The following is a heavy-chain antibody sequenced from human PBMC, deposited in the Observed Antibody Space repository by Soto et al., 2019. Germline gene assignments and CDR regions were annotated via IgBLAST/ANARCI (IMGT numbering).Heavy chain of an antibody. CDR2: IYYSGGT. D-gene: IGHD6-6*01. J-gene: IGHJ4*02. CDR3: ARDAREYSSSSSDY. CDR1: GGSISSGDYY. Sequence: LSLTCTVSGGSISSGDYYWSWIRQPPGKGLEWIGYIYYSGGTYYNPSLKSRVTISVDTSKNQFSLKLSSVTAADTAVYYCARDAREYSSSSSDYWGQGTLVTVSS. V-gene: IGHV4-30-4*01.